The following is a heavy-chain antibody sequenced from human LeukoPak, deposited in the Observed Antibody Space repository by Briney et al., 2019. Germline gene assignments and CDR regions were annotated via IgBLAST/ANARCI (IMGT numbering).Heavy chain of an antibody. D-gene: IGHD1-26*01. J-gene: IGHJ4*02. V-gene: IGHV4-39*01. CDR1: GGSISGSSYY. CDR2: IYYSGST. CDR3: ARHYLGGNYPDYFNH. Sequence: SETLSLTCTVSGGSISGSSYYWGWIRQPPGKGLEWIGSIYYSGSTYYKPSLKSRVTVSVDTSKNQFSLKLKSMTAADTALYSCARHYLGGNYPDYFNHWGQGTLVTVSS.